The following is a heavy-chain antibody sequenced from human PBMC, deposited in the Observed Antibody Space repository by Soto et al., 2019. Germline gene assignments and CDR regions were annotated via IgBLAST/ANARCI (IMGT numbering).Heavy chain of an antibody. Sequence: SVKVSCKASGDTFNFYSINWVRQAPGLGLEWMGRVNPILSMSNYAQRFQGRVTITADKSTSTAYMELSGLRSEDTAIYYCATSYGSGYRAFDFWGQGALVTVSS. D-gene: IGHD3-10*01. CDR2: VNPILSMS. J-gene: IGHJ4*02. V-gene: IGHV1-69*02. CDR3: ATSYGSGYRAFDF. CDR1: GDTFNFYS.